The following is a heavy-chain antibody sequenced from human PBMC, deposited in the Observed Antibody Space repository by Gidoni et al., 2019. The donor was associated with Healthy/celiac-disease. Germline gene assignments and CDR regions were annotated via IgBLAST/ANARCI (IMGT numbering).Heavy chain of an antibody. CDR2: INHSGST. CDR1: GGSFSGYY. J-gene: IGHJ4*02. Sequence: QVQLQQWGAGLLKPSETLSLTCAVYGGSFSGYYWSWIRQPPGKGLEWIGEINHSGSTTYNPSLKSRVTISVDTSKNQFSLKLSSVTAADTAVYYCARGANVLRYFDWLLPFDYWGQGTLVTVSS. V-gene: IGHV4-34*01. D-gene: IGHD3-9*01. CDR3: ARGANVLRYFDWLLPFDY.